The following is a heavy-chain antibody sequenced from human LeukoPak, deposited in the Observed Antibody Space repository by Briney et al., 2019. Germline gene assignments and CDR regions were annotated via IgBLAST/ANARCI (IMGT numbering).Heavy chain of an antibody. CDR1: GGSISSYY. V-gene: IGHV4-59*08. D-gene: IGHD3-3*02. Sequence: SETLSLTCTVSGGSISSYYWSWIRQPPGKGLEWIGYIYYSGSTNYNPSLKSRVTISVDTSKNQFSLKLSSVTAADTAVYYCAARIFSDVDYWGQGTLVTVSS. CDR3: AARIFSDVDY. CDR2: IYYSGST. J-gene: IGHJ4*02.